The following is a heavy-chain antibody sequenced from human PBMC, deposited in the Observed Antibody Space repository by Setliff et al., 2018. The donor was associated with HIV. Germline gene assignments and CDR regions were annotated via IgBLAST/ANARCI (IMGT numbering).Heavy chain of an antibody. V-gene: IGHV4-39*01. CDR1: GGPISTNDYY. CDR3: ARLRIPVAGYNWFDP. D-gene: IGHD6-19*01. Sequence: PSETLSLTCTVSGGPISTNDYYWGFIRQSTGKGLEWIASVHYGGSIFYNPSLKSRVTISLDTSKNQFSLKLSSVTAADTAVYYCARLRIPVAGYNWFDPWGQGTLVTVS. CDR2: VHYGGSI. J-gene: IGHJ5*02.